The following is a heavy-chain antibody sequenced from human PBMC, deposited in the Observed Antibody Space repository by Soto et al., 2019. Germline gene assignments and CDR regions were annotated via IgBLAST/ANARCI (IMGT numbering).Heavy chain of an antibody. J-gene: IGHJ4*02. CDR1: GFTFSSYS. V-gene: IGHV3-21*01. Sequence: EVQLVESGGGLVKPGGSLRLSCAASGFTFSSYSMNWVRQAPGKGLEWVSSISSSSSYIYYVDSVKGRFTISRENATNSLYLQMTSLRADATAVYYCARDQPRFSYGYALGYWGQGTLVTVSS. CDR3: ARDQPRFSYGYALGY. D-gene: IGHD5-18*01. CDR2: ISSSSSYI.